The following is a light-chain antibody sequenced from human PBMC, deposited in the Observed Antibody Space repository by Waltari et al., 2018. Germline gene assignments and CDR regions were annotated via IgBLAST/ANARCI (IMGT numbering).Light chain of an antibody. J-gene: IGKJ2*01. CDR1: QSVSSN. CDR3: QQYNNWPPMYT. CDR2: GAS. V-gene: IGKV3-15*01. Sequence: EIVMTQSPATLSVSPGERATLSCRASQSVSSNLAWYQQKPGQAPRLLIEGASTRATGIPARFSGSGSGTEFTLTISSLQSEDFAVYYCQQYNNWPPMYTFGQGTKLEIK.